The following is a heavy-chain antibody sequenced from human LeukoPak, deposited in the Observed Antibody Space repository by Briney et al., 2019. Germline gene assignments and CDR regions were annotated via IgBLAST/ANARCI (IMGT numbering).Heavy chain of an antibody. Sequence: VASVKVSCKASGYTFTSYYMHWVRQAPGQGLEWMGIINPSGGSTSYAQKFQGRVTMTRDTSTSTVYMELSSLRSEDTAVYYCARGLVYYYDSSGYYFDYWGQGTLVTVSS. CDR3: ARGLVYYYDSSGYYFDY. J-gene: IGHJ4*02. V-gene: IGHV1-46*01. CDR2: INPSGGST. CDR1: GYTFTSYY. D-gene: IGHD3-22*01.